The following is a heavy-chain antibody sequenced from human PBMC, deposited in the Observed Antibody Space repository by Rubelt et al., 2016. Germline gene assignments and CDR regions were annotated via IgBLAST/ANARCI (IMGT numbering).Heavy chain of an antibody. J-gene: IGHJ4*02. CDR2: IGSSGSYI. Sequence: EVQLVQSGGGLVQPGGSLRLSCAASGFTFSTYNMDWVRQAPGKGLEWVSSIGSSGSYIYYADSVKGRFTISRDNAKDSLYLQMTSLRAEDTAVYYCAKGSRDYGGKLAYWGQGTLVTVSS. CDR3: AKGSRDYGGKLAY. D-gene: IGHD4-23*01. V-gene: IGHV3-21*04. CDR1: GFTFSTYN.